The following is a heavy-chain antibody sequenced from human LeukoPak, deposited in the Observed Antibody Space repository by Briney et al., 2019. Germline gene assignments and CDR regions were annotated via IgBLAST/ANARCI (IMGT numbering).Heavy chain of an antibody. D-gene: IGHD1-26*01. CDR2: INHSGST. V-gene: IGHV4-34*01. Sequence: SETLSLTCAVYGGSFSGYYWSLIRQPPGKGLEWIGEINHSGSTNYNPSLKSRVTISVDTSKNQFSLKLSSVTAADTAVYYCARGGKGATSGHYWGQGTLVTVSS. J-gene: IGHJ4*02. CDR3: ARGGKGATSGHY. CDR1: GGSFSGYY.